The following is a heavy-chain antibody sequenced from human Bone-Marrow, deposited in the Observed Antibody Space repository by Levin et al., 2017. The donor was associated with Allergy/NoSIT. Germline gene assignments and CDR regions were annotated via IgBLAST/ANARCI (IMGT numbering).Heavy chain of an antibody. V-gene: IGHV3-30*18. CDR2: ASKDGRDK. Sequence: PGGSLRLSCAASGFIFSNYVIHWVRQAPGKGLQWVAVASKDGRDKSYADSVKGRFTTSRDDSKSTVYLQLNSVRDEDTAVYYCAKQTDSSGLESWGQGALVTISS. D-gene: IGHD3-22*01. J-gene: IGHJ4*02. CDR3: AKQTDSSGLES. CDR1: GFIFSNYV.